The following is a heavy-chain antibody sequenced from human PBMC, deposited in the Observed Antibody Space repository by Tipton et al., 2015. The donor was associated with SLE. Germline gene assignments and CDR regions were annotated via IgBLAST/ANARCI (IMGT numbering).Heavy chain of an antibody. CDR3: ARGRGTSSGWGKYYYYGLDV. V-gene: IGHV4-34*01. J-gene: IGHJ6*02. D-gene: IGHD6-19*01. Sequence: TLSLTCAVYGGSFSGYSWSWIRQPPGKGLEWIGEIDHYGGTNSNPSLKSRVTISIDTSKKQFSLKLSPVTAADTAVYYCARGRGTSSGWGKYYYYGLDVWGQGTTVTVSS. CDR1: GGSFSGYS. CDR2: IDHYGGT.